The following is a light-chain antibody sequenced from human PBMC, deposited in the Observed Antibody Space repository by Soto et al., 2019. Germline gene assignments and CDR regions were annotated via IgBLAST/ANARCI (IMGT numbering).Light chain of an antibody. CDR3: LQYHYWPWT. V-gene: IGKV3-15*01. CDR2: DAS. Sequence: EMLMTQSPATLSVSPGERVSLYFCASQSVTNKLAWYQQRPGQPPRLLLYDASTRATGVPATFSGSGSGTDFTLTISSLQSEDLGVYYCLQYHYWPWTFGQGTKVDIK. CDR1: QSVTNK. J-gene: IGKJ1*01.